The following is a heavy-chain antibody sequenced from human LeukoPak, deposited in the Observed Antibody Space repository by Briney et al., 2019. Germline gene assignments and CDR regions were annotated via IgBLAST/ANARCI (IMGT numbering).Heavy chain of an antibody. CDR1: GFTFSNYW. J-gene: IGHJ4*02. CDR2: INSDGSST. CDR3: ARGYDYDY. V-gene: IGHV3-74*01. D-gene: IGHD5-12*01. Sequence: GGSLRLSCAASGFTFSNYWIHWVRQAPGKGLVWVSRINSDGSSTSYADSAKGRFTISRDNAKNSLYLQMNSLRDEDTALYYCARGYDYDYWGQGTLVTVSS.